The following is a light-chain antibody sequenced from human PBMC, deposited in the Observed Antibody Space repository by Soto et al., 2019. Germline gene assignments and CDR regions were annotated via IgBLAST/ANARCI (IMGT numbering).Light chain of an antibody. CDR2: AAS. J-gene: IGKJ3*01. V-gene: IGKV1-39*01. Sequence: DIQMTQSPSSLSASVGDRVTITCRASQSISSYLNWYQQKPGKAPKPLIYAASSLQSGAPSRFSGSGSGTDFTLTISSLHPEDFATYYCQESHSIPFTFGPGTKVDIK. CDR1: QSISSY. CDR3: QESHSIPFT.